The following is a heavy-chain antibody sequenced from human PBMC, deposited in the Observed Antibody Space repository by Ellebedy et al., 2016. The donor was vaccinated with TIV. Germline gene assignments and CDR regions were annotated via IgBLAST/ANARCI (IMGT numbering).Heavy chain of an antibody. CDR2: ISAYNGNT. J-gene: IGHJ4*02. CDR3: ARDPVTYYYGSGHPWDY. V-gene: IGHV1-18*01. CDR1: GGTFSSYA. D-gene: IGHD3-10*01. Sequence: ASVKVSXKASGGTFSSYAISWVRQAPGQGLEWMGWISAYNGNTNYAQKLQGRVTMTTDTSTSTAYMELRSLRSDDTAVYYCARDPVTYYYGSGHPWDYWGQGTLVTVSS.